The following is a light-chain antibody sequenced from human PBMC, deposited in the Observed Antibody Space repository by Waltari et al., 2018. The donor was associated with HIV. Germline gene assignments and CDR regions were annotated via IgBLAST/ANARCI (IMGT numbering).Light chain of an antibody. J-gene: IGLJ2*01. Sequence: QSVLTQPPSVSAAPGQKVTISCSGSSSNLRNHYVSCYQQLPGTAPKLLIYENNKRPSGIPDRFSGSKSGTSATLGITGLQTGDEADYYCGTWDSSLSAGRGVFGGGTKLTVL. CDR2: ENN. V-gene: IGLV1-51*02. CDR1: SSNLRNHY. CDR3: GTWDSSLSAGRGV.